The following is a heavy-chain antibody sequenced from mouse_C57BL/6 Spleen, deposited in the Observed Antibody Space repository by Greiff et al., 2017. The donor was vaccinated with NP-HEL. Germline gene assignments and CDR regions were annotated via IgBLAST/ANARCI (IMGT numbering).Heavy chain of an antibody. Sequence: VQLQQSGAELVRPGASVTLSCKASGYTFTDYEMHWVKQTPVHGLEWIGAIDPETGGTAYNQKFKGKAILTADKSSSTAYMELRSLTSEDSAVYYCTRGGTYYGSSYGYWGQGTTLTVSS. CDR3: TRGGTYYGSSYGY. CDR1: GYTFTDYE. D-gene: IGHD1-1*01. V-gene: IGHV1-15*01. CDR2: IDPETGGT. J-gene: IGHJ2*01.